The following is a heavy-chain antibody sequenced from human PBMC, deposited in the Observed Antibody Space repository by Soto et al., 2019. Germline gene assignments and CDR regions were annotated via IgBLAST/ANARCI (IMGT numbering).Heavy chain of an antibody. CDR1: GYTFTSYG. D-gene: IGHD3-10*01. J-gene: IGHJ4*02. CDR3: ARDGYYYGSGS. Sequence: QVQLVQSGAEVKKPGASVKVSCKASGYTFTSYGISWVRQAPGQGLEWMGWISAYNGNTNYAQKLQGRVTMTTDTSTSKGDMELWSLSSDDTAVYYCARDGYYYGSGSWGQGTLVTVSS. V-gene: IGHV1-18*01. CDR2: ISAYNGNT.